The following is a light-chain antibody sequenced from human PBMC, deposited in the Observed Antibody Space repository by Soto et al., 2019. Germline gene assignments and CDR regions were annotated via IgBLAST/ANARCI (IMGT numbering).Light chain of an antibody. CDR2: GFS. V-gene: IGLV1-40*01. J-gene: IGLJ1*01. CDR1: SSNFGTNYD. Sequence: QSVLTQPPSVSGAPGQRVTISCTGSSSNFGTNYDVHWYQQLPGTAPKLLIYGFSTRPSGVPDRFSGSKSGTSASLAITGLQAEDEADYYCQSYDNILGFVFGTGTKVTVL. CDR3: QSYDNILGFV.